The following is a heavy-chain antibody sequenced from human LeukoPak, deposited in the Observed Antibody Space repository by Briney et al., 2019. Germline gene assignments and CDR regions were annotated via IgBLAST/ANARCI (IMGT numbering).Heavy chain of an antibody. CDR2: IIPSLAIA. Sequence: GASVKVSCKASGGTFSNYAINWVRQAPGQGLEWMGRIIPSLAIANCAQKFQDRVTIIADKSTSTAYMELSSLRSEDTATYYCARGGVRDDFSGYYFDDWGQGALVTVPS. D-gene: IGHD3-22*01. CDR1: GGTFSNYA. CDR3: ARGGVRDDFSGYYFDD. V-gene: IGHV1-69*04. J-gene: IGHJ4*02.